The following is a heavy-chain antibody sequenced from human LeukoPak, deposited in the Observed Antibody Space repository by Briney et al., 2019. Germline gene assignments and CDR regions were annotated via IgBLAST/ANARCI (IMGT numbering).Heavy chain of an antibody. Sequence: PSETLSLTCTVSGGSISSYYWSWIRQPPGKGLEWIGNIYYSGSTNYNPSLKSRVTISVDTSKNQFSLKLSSVTAADTAVYYCARVQDGSYYDSSGYYGEFDYWGQGTLVTVSS. CDR1: GGSISSYY. D-gene: IGHD3-22*01. V-gene: IGHV4-59*01. CDR3: ARVQDGSYYDSSGYYGEFDY. J-gene: IGHJ4*02. CDR2: IYYSGST.